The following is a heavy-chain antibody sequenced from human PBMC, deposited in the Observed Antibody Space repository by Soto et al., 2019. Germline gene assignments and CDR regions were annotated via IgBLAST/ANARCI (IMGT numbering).Heavy chain of an antibody. Sequence: SVKVSCKGSGGTFRNYPINWVRQAPGQGLEWMGSIFPLTDIPDYAQNFQARLTISADKSTSTAYMELSSLTSDDTAMYFCARGPLVVLNYFESWGQGTLVTVSS. V-gene: IGHV1-69*04. CDR1: GGTFRNYP. CDR3: ARGPLVVLNYFES. CDR2: IFPLTDIP. J-gene: IGHJ4*02.